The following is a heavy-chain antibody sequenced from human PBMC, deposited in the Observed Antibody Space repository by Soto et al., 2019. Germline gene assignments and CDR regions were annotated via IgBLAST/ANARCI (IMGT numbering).Heavy chain of an antibody. CDR1: GFTFSTSA. Sequence: SVKVSCKASGFTFSTSAIQWVRQARGQRLEWIGWVVGGSGNTNYAQMFRERVTITRDMSTSTAYMELSSLRSEDTAMYYCAAERFFGTPGEFDPWGQGTLVIVPS. V-gene: IGHV1-58*02. CDR3: AAERFFGTPGEFDP. J-gene: IGHJ5*02. D-gene: IGHD3-3*01. CDR2: VVGGSGNT.